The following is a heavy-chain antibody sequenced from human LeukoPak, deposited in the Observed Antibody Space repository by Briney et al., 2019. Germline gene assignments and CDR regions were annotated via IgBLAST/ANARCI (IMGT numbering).Heavy chain of an antibody. J-gene: IGHJ6*03. D-gene: IGHD6-13*01. Sequence: ASVKVSCKASGYTFTGYYMHWVRQAPGQGLEWMGWINPNSGGTNYAQKFQGRVTMTRDTSISTAYMELSSLRSEDTAVYYCARDRGLDIAAAGKFRHYYYYMDVWGKGTTVTVSS. CDR3: ARDRGLDIAAAGKFRHYYYYMDV. CDR1: GYTFTGYY. CDR2: INPNSGGT. V-gene: IGHV1-2*02.